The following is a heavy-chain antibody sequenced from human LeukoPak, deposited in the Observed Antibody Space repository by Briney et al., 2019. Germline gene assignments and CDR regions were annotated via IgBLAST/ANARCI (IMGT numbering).Heavy chain of an antibody. V-gene: IGHV3-30*04. CDR1: GFTFSSYA. CDR2: ISYDGSNK. D-gene: IGHD3-10*01. J-gene: IGHJ6*03. CDR3: ARAGTWFGELLPTYYYYMDV. Sequence: PGGSLRLSCAASGFTFSSYAMHWVRQAPGKGLEWVAVISYDGSNKYYADSVKGRFTISRDNSKNTLYLQMNSLRAEDTAVYYCARAGTWFGELLPTYYYYMDVWGKGTTVTVSS.